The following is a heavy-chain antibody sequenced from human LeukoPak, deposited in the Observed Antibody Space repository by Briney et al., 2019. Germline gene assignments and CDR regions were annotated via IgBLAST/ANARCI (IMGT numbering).Heavy chain of an antibody. D-gene: IGHD4-17*01. J-gene: IGHJ5*02. CDR2: INHSGST. Sequence: PSETLSLTCAVYGGSFSVYYWSWIRQPPGKGLEWIGEINHSGSTNYNPSLKSRVTISVDTSKNQFSLKLSSVTAADTAVYYCAGLDYGDYWFDPWGQGTLVTVSS. V-gene: IGHV4-34*01. CDR3: AGLDYGDYWFDP. CDR1: GGSFSVYY.